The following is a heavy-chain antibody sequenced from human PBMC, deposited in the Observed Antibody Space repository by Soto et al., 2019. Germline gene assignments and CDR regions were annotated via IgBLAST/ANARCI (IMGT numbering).Heavy chain of an antibody. V-gene: IGHV3-21*01. J-gene: IGHJ6*03. CDR3: ARNGEEYSNYLYYMDV. Sequence: GGSLRLSCAASGFTFSPYSMNWVRQAPGKGLEWVSSISSSSTYIYYADSVKGRFTISRDNAKNSLFLQMNSLRAEDTAVYYCARNGEEYSNYLYYMDVWGKGTTVTVSS. CDR1: GFTFSPYS. D-gene: IGHD4-4*01. CDR2: ISSSSTYI.